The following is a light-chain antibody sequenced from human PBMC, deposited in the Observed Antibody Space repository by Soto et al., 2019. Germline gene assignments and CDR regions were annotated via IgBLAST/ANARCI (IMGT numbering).Light chain of an antibody. V-gene: IGLV2-11*01. J-gene: IGLJ1*01. CDR3: CSFAGSYTYV. Sequence: QSVLTQPRSVSGSPGQSVTISCTGTSSDVGRYDYVSWYQQHPGKAPKLIIYDVSERPSGVPDRFSGSKFGNTASLTISGRQAEDEADYACCSFAGSYTYVFGTGTKVTGL. CDR1: SSDVGRYDY. CDR2: DVS.